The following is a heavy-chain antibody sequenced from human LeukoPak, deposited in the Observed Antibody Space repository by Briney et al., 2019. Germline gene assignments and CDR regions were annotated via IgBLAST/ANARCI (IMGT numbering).Heavy chain of an antibody. J-gene: IGHJ4*02. V-gene: IGHV4-31*03. CDR1: GGSISSGGYY. CDR2: IYYSGST. CDR3: ARDEASGWYW. D-gene: IGHD6-19*01. Sequence: PSETLSLTCTVSGGSISSGGYYWSWIRQHPGKGLEWIGYIYYSGSTYYNPSLKSRVTISVDTSKNQFSLKLSSVTAADTAVYYCARDEASGWYWWGQGTLVTVSS.